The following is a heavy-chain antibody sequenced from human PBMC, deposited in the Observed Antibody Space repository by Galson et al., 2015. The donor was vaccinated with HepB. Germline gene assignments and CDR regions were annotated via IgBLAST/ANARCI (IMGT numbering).Heavy chain of an antibody. CDR3: ARVLDLRSGHDALYYYYGMDV. V-gene: IGHV3-66*02. D-gene: IGHD3-10*02. J-gene: IGHJ6*02. CDR2: IYSGGST. Sequence: SLRLSCAASGFTVSSNYMSWVRQAPGKGLEWVSVIYSGGSTYYADSVKGRFTISRDNSKNTLYLQMNSLRAEDTAVYYCARVLDLRSGHDALYYYYGMDVWGQETTVTVSS. CDR1: GFTVSSNY.